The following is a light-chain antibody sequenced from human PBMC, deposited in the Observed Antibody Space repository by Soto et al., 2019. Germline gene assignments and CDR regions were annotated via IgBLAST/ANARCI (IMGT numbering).Light chain of an antibody. CDR2: DAF. CDR3: QQRRSWPLT. J-gene: IGKJ4*01. V-gene: IGKV3-11*01. CDR1: ENIYNE. Sequence: ETVLTQSPGTLSLSPGERATLSCRASENIYNELAWYQQKPGQAPRLLIYDAFNRATGIPTRFSGDGSETDFTLTINSLQPEDFAVYYCQQRRSWPLTFGGGTKLEI.